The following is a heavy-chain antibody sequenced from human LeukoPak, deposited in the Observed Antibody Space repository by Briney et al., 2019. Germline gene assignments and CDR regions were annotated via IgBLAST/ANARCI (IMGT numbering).Heavy chain of an antibody. CDR2: ISSSSSYI. D-gene: IGHD1-26*01. CDR1: GFTFSSYS. J-gene: IGHJ4*02. CDR3: ARDLRGAAAFDY. V-gene: IGHV3-21*01. Sequence: GGSLRLSCAAPGFTFSSYSMNWVRQAPGKGLEWVSSISSSSSYIYYADSVKGRFTISRDNAKNSLYLQMNSLRAEDTAVYYCARDLRGAAAFDYWGQGTLVTVSS.